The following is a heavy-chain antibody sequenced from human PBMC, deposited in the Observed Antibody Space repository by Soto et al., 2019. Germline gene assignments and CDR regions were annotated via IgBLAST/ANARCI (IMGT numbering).Heavy chain of an antibody. V-gene: IGHV4-30-4*01. J-gene: IGHJ2*01. CDR2: IYYSGST. CDR3: ARARYYYGSGSRHFDL. CDR1: GGSISSGDYY. Sequence: QVQLQESGPGLVKPSQTLSLTCTVSGGSISSGDYYWSWIRQPPGKGLEWIGYIYYSGSTYYNPSLLSQVTISVDTSKNQFSLKLSSVTAADTAVYYCARARYYYGSGSRHFDLWGRGTLVTVSS. D-gene: IGHD3-10*01.